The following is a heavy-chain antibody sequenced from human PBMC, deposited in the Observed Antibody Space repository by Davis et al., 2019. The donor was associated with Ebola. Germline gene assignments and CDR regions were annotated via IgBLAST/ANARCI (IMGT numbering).Heavy chain of an antibody. CDR2: MNPNSGNT. V-gene: IGHV1-8*01. D-gene: IGHD6-13*01. CDR3: ARSLQLAAAGTYVVDY. CDR1: GYTFTSYD. J-gene: IGHJ4*02. Sequence: ASVKVSCKASGYTFTSYDINWVRQATGQGLEWMGWMNPNSGNTGYAQKFQGRVTMTRDTSTSTVYMELSSLRSEDTAVYYCARSLQLAAAGTYVVDYWGQGTLVTVSS.